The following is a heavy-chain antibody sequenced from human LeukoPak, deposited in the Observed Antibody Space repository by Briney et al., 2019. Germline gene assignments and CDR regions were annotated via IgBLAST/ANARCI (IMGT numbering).Heavy chain of an antibody. CDR1: GYTFTGYY. D-gene: IGHD5-12*01. J-gene: IGHJ3*02. Sequence: GASVKVSCKASGYTFTGYYMHWVRQAPGQGLEWMGWINPNSGGTNYAQKFQGRVTMTRDTSISTAYMELSRLRSDDTAVYYCAIPSSDYDLKPGDAFDIWGQGTMVTVSS. CDR2: INPNSGGT. CDR3: AIPSSDYDLKPGDAFDI. V-gene: IGHV1-2*02.